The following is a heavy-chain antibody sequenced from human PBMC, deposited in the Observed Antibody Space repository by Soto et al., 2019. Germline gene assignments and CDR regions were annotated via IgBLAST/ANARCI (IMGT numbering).Heavy chain of an antibody. CDR1: GYTFTSYD. CDR3: SSGEAGASDP. Sequence: QVQLVQSGAEVKKPGASVKVSCKASGYTFTSYDINWVRQATGQGLEWMGWMNPNSGNTGYAQKFQGRVTMTRNTSISPGYMVLSSLRSEDTALSYWSSGEAGASDPGGQGTPVTVSS. V-gene: IGHV1-8*01. CDR2: MNPNSGNT. D-gene: IGHD1-26*01. J-gene: IGHJ5*02.